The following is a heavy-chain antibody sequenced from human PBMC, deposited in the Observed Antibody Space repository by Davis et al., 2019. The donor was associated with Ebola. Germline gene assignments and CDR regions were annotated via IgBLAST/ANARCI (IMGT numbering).Heavy chain of an antibody. Sequence: SETLSLTCAVHGGSFSGYYWSWIRQPPGKGLEWIGEINHSGSTNYNPSLKSRVTISVDTSKNQFSLKLSSVTAADTAVYYCASLHSYYYDSSGYYYALYYFDYWGQGTLVTVSS. CDR1: GGSFSGYY. CDR2: INHSGST. CDR3: ASLHSYYYDSSGYYYALYYFDY. D-gene: IGHD3-22*01. V-gene: IGHV4-34*01. J-gene: IGHJ4*02.